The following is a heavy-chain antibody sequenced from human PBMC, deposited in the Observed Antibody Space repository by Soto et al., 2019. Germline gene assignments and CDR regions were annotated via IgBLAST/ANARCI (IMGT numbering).Heavy chain of an antibody. D-gene: IGHD3-10*01. J-gene: IGHJ4*02. Sequence: PSETLSLTCTVSGGSLSSYWWSWIRQPPGKGLEWIGYIYYTGSTNYNPSLKSRVTISLDASKNQFSLKLNSATAADTAVYYCARGPGASGTYHYFFDYWGPGTLVTVSS. CDR2: IYYTGST. CDR1: GGSLSSYW. V-gene: IGHV4-59*01. CDR3: ARGPGASGTYHYFFDY.